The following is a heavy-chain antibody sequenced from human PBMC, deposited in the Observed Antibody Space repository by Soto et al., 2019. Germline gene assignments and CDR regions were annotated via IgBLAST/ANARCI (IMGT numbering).Heavy chain of an antibody. Sequence: QVQLVQSGAEVKKPGSSVKVSCKASGGTFSSYTISWVRQAPGQGLEWMGRIIPILGIANYAQKFQGRVTITADESTSTAYMELSSLRSEDTAVYYCARSRTYCSSTSCVRDAFDIWGQGTMVTVSS. CDR1: GGTFSSYT. V-gene: IGHV1-69*02. CDR3: ARSRTYCSSTSCVRDAFDI. D-gene: IGHD2-2*01. J-gene: IGHJ3*02. CDR2: IIPILGIA.